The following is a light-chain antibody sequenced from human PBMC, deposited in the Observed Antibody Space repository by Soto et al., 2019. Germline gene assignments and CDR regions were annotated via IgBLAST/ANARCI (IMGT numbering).Light chain of an antibody. CDR2: GNS. CDR3: QSYDSSLSAFYV. CDR1: SSNIWAGYD. J-gene: IGLJ1*01. Sequence: SVLMHTPSLSSPPGQRVSISCPGSSSNIWAGYDVHWYQQLPGTAPKLLIYGNSNRPSGVPDRFSGSKSGTSASLAITGLQAEDEADYYCQSYDSSLSAFYVFGNGTKVTVL. V-gene: IGLV1-40*01.